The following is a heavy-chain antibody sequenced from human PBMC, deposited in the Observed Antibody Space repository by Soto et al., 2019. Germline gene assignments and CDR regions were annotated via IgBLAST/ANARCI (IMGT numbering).Heavy chain of an antibody. CDR2: IYYSGSS. J-gene: IGHJ6*02. Sequence: ASETLSLTCTVSGDSVTSVSDYWSRIRRPPGKGLEWIGYIYYSGSSDYNPSLGSRVTISIDTSKNQFSLKLTSVTAADTAVYYCARGVGFGYYYYHMDLWGQGTTVTVSS. CDR3: ARGVGFGYYYYHMDL. CDR1: GDSVTSVSDY. V-gene: IGHV4-61*01. D-gene: IGHD3-10*01.